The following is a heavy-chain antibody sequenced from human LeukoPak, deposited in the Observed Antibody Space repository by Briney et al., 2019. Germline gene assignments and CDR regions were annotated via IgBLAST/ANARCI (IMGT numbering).Heavy chain of an antibody. Sequence: PGGSLRLSCAASGFTFSSYAMSWVRQAPGKGLEWVSAISGSGGSTYYADSVKGRFTISRDNSKNTLYLQMNSLRAEDTAVYYCAKAEYSSGWYVVGYYYGMDVWGQGTTVTVSS. V-gene: IGHV3-23*01. CDR1: GFTFSSYA. CDR2: ISGSGGST. D-gene: IGHD6-19*01. J-gene: IGHJ6*02. CDR3: AKAEYSSGWYVVGYYYGMDV.